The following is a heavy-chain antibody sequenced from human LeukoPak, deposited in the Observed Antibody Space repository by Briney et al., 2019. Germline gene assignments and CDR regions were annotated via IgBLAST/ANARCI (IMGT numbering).Heavy chain of an antibody. CDR2: MSGNGDST. D-gene: IGHD2-21*02. Sequence: PGGSLRLSCAASGFTFSSYAMSWVRQAPGKGLEWVSTMSGNGDSTYYADSVKGRLTMSRDNSRNTLYLQMNSLRAEDTAVYYCAKEPLYCGGDCYEPFDYWGQGTLVTVSS. V-gene: IGHV3-23*01. CDR1: GFTFSSYA. J-gene: IGHJ4*02. CDR3: AKEPLYCGGDCYEPFDY.